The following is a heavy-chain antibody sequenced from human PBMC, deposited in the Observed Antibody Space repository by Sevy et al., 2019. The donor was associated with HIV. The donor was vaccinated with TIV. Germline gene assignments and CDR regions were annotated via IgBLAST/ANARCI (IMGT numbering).Heavy chain of an antibody. Sequence: GGSLRLSCKPSGFTFTIYAMSWVRQAPGKGLEWVSTIYGSGGATYYADSVKGRFTISRDNSKNTLYLQMNSLKIEDTAVYYCAGGRYDSSGSFDAFDIWGQGTMVTVSS. J-gene: IGHJ3*02. D-gene: IGHD3-22*01. CDR1: GFTFTIYA. CDR3: AGGRYDSSGSFDAFDI. V-gene: IGHV3-23*01. CDR2: IYGSGGAT.